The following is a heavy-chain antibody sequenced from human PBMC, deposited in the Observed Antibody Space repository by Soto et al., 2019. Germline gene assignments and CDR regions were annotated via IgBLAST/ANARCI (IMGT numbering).Heavy chain of an antibody. CDR1: GYTFTSYG. CDR2: ISAYNGNT. CDR3: ARSPVYYSCSWYGGFDY. J-gene: IGHJ4*02. V-gene: IGHV1-18*04. D-gene: IGHD6-13*01. Sequence: ASVKVSCKASGYTFTSYGISWVRQAPGQGLEWMGWISAYNGNTNYAQKLQGRVTMTTDTSTSTAYMELRSLRSDDTAVYYCARSPVYYSCSWYGGFDYWGQGTLVTSPQ.